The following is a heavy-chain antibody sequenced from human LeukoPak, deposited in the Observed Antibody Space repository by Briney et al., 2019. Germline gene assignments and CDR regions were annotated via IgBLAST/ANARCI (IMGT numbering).Heavy chain of an antibody. CDR1: GGSISSSSYY. J-gene: IGHJ5*02. Sequence: SETVSLTCTVSGGSISSSSYYWGWIRQPPGKGLEWIGSIYYSGSTYYNPSLKSRVTISVDTSKNQFSLKLSSVTAADTAVYYCARHSGLPWFDPWGQGTLVTVSS. D-gene: IGHD1-26*01. CDR3: ARHSGLPWFDP. CDR2: IYYSGST. V-gene: IGHV4-39*01.